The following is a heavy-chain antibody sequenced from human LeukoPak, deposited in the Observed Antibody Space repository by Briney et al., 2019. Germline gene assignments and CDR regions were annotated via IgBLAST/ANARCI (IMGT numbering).Heavy chain of an antibody. Sequence: SETLSLTCAVYGGSFSGYYWSWIRQPPGKGLEWVGEINHSGSTNYNPSLKSRVTISVDTSKNQFSLKLSSVTAADTAVYYCARAFHYYGSGSYYSHGSYFDYWGQGTLVTVSS. CDR1: GGSFSGYY. J-gene: IGHJ4*02. CDR3: ARAFHYYGSGSYYSHGSYFDY. D-gene: IGHD3-10*01. V-gene: IGHV4-34*01. CDR2: INHSGST.